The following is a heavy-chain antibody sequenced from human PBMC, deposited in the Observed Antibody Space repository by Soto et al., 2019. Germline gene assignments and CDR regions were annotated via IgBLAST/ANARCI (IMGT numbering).Heavy chain of an antibody. CDR3: ARLRLRADAFDI. V-gene: IGHV3-33*01. J-gene: IGHJ3*02. CDR2: IWYDGSNK. Sequence: QVQLVESGGGVVQPGRSLRLSCAASGFTFSSYGMHWVRQAPGKGLEWVAVIWYDGSNKYYADSVKGRFTISRDNSKNTLYLHMNSLRAEDTAVYYCARLRLRADAFDIWGQGTMVTVSS. CDR1: GFTFSSYG. D-gene: IGHD4-17*01.